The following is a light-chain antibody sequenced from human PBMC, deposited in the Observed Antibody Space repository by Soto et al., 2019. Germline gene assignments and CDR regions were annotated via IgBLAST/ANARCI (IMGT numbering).Light chain of an antibody. CDR2: DAS. V-gene: IGKV3-11*01. CDR3: QVRDGWPS. CDR1: QTVSSS. J-gene: IGKJ1*01. Sequence: IVLTQSPVTLALSPGESAVLSCRASQTVSSSLAWYQHKPGQAPRLFIYDASKRAPGIPARFTGSGSGTHFTLTISSLEPEDIAVYYCQVRDGWPSFGQGTKVEIK.